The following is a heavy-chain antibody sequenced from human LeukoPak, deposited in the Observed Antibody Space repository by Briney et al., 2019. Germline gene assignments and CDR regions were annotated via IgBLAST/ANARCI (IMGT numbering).Heavy chain of an antibody. CDR3: ARHSRSAYTGYENAFDI. CDR2: IYNSANT. D-gene: IGHD5-12*01. V-gene: IGHV4-39*01. CDR1: SGSISISNYY. Sequence: SETLSLTCTVSSGSISISNYYWGWVRQPPGKGLEWIGNIYNSANTHYNPSLKTRITMSVDTSKNQFSLKLNSVTAADTGIYYCARHSRSAYTGYENAFDIWGQGTMVTVSS. J-gene: IGHJ3*02.